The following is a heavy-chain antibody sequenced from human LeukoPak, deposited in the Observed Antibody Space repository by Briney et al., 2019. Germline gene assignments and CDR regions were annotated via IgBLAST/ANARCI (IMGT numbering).Heavy chain of an antibody. J-gene: IGHJ4*02. V-gene: IGHV3-53*01. D-gene: IGHD3-9*01. CDR2: IYSGGST. CDR1: GFTFSSYA. CDR3: AGSEAYYDILTGLYY. Sequence: GGSLRLSCAASGFTFSSYAMSWVRQAPGKGLEWVSVIYSGGSTYYADSVKGRFTISRDNSKNTLYLQMNSLRAEDTAVYYCAGSEAYYDILTGLYYWGQGTLVTVSS.